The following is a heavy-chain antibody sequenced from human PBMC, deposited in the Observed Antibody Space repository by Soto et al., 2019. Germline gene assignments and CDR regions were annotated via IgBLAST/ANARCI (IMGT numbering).Heavy chain of an antibody. CDR1: GESVSSNSAA. CDR3: ARVVAPAEMVATSQSDYYYYGMDV. D-gene: IGHD5-12*01. J-gene: IGHJ6*02. CDR2: TYYRSKWYN. Sequence: SQTLSLTCAISGESVSSNSAACNWIRQSPSRGLEWLGRTYYRSKWYNDYAVSVKSRITINPDTSKNQFYLQLNSVTPEDTAVYYCARVVAPAEMVATSQSDYYYYGMDVWGQGTTVTVSS. V-gene: IGHV6-1*01.